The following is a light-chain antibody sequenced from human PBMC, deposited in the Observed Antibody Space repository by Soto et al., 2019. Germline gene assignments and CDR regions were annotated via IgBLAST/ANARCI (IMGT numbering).Light chain of an antibody. CDR2: DAS. V-gene: IGKV1-5*01. CDR1: HSIRDC. Sequence: DIQMTQSPSTLSASVGDSLTITCRASHSIRDCLAWYQQKPGKAPHLLIYDASTLEDGVPSRFSGSGSGTEFTLTLSSLRPDDFATYYCQQYESYSLTFGGGTRVELK. J-gene: IGKJ4*01. CDR3: QQYESYSLT.